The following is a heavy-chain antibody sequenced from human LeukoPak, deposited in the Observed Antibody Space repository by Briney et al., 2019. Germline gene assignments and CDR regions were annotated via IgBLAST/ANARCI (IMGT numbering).Heavy chain of an antibody. CDR2: INHSGST. J-gene: IGHJ4*02. CDR1: GGSFSGYY. Sequence: PSETLSLTCAVYGGSFSGYYWSWIRQPPGKGLEWIGEINHSGSTNYNPSLKSRVTISVDTSKNQFSLKLSSVTAADTAVYYCARAGYGADDYWGQGTLVTVSS. D-gene: IGHD5-12*01. V-gene: IGHV4-34*01. CDR3: ARAGYGADDY.